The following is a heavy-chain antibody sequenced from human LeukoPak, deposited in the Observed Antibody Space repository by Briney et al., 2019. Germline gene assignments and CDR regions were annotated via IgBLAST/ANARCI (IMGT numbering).Heavy chain of an antibody. CDR2: INHSGGT. D-gene: IGHD5-18*01. V-gene: IGHV4-34*01. J-gene: IGHJ4*02. CDR1: GGSFSGYY. CDR3: ARVDTLEYYFDY. Sequence: SSETLSLTCAFYGGSFSGYYWSWIRQPPGKGLEWIGEINHSGGTKYNPSLKSRVTISLDTSENQFSLKLSSVTAADTAVYYCARVDTLEYYFDYWGQGTLVTVSS.